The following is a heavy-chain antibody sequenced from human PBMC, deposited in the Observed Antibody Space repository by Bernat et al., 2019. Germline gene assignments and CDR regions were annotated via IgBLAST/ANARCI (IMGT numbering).Heavy chain of an antibody. CDR3: AREIYCISTICPYFDY. CDR1: GFTYDDYG. V-gene: IGHV3-20*04. CDR2: INWNGGST. D-gene: IGHD2-2*01. Sequence: EVQLVESGGGVVRPGGSLRLSCAASGFTYDDYGMSWVRQAPGNGLEWVSGINWNGGSTGYADSVKGRFTISRDNAKNSLYLKMNSLRAEDTALYYCAREIYCISTICPYFDYWGQGTLVTVSS. J-gene: IGHJ4*02.